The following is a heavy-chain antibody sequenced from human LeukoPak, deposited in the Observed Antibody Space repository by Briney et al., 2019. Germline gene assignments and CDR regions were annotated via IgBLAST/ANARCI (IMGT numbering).Heavy chain of an antibody. CDR3: ARVAFIVGATYFDY. V-gene: IGHV1-8*03. J-gene: IGHJ4*02. D-gene: IGHD1-26*01. Sequence: ASVKVSCRASGYTFTSYDINWVRQATGQGLEWMGWMNPNSGNTGYAQKFQGGVTITRNTSISTAYMELSRLRSDDTAVYYCARVAFIVGATYFDYWGQGTLVTVSS. CDR2: MNPNSGNT. CDR1: GYTFTSYD.